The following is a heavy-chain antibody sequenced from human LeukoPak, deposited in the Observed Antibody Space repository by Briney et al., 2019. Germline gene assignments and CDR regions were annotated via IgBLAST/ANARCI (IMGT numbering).Heavy chain of an antibody. V-gene: IGHV3-30-3*01. CDR2: ISYDGSNK. J-gene: IGHJ6*02. D-gene: IGHD3-22*01. Sequence: GGSLRLSCAASGFTFSSYAMHWVRQAPGKGLEWVAVISYDGSNKYYADSVKGRFTISRDNSKNTLYLQMNSLRAEDTAVYYCAKVIYDSSGYYSLYYYGMDVWGQGTTVTVSS. CDR3: AKVIYDSSGYYSLYYYGMDV. CDR1: GFTFSSYA.